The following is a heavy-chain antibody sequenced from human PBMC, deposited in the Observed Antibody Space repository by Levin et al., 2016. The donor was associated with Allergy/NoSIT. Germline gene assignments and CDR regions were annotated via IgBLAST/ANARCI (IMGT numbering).Heavy chain of an antibody. D-gene: IGHD2-21*02. CDR3: ATLSVTEVAFDY. J-gene: IGHJ4*02. V-gene: IGHV3-23*01. CDR1: GFSFTSNA. CDR2: ISDTST. Sequence: LSLTCAASGFSFTSNAVSWVRQAPGKGLEWVSTISDTSTYYADSVKGRFTISRDNSKNTVSLQMSSLRPEDTAVYYCATLSVTEVAFDYWGQGTLVTVSS.